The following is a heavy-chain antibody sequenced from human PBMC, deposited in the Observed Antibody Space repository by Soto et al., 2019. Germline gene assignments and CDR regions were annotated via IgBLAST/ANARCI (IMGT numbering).Heavy chain of an antibody. CDR2: IWYDGSNK. CDR1: GFTFSNFG. D-gene: IGHD3-3*01. J-gene: IGHJ4*02. V-gene: IGHV3-33*01. CDR3: ARDRAPYYDFWSGYYSRPKYYFDY. Sequence: QVQLVESGGGVVQPGRSLRLSCAASGFTFSNFGMHWVRQAPGKGLEWVALIWYDGSNKYYADSVKGRFTISRDNSKNTLYLQMNSLRAEDTAVYYCARDRAPYYDFWSGYYSRPKYYFDYWGQGTLVTVSS.